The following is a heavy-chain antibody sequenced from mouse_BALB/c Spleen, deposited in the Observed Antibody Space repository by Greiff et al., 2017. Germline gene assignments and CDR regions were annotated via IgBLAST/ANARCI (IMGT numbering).Heavy chain of an antibody. D-gene: IGHD3-1*01. Sequence: VQLQQSGAELVRPGASVKISCKATGYTFSSYWIEWVKQRPGHGLEWIGEILPGSGSTNYNEKFKGKATFTADTSSNTAYMQLSSLTSEDSAVYYCARTARATYYFDYWGQGTTLTVSS. J-gene: IGHJ2*01. CDR1: GYTFSSYW. V-gene: IGHV1-9*01. CDR3: ARTARATYYFDY. CDR2: ILPGSGST.